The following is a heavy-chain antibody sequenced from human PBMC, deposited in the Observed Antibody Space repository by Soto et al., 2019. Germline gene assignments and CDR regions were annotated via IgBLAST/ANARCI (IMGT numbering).Heavy chain of an antibody. CDR3: ARRYCSSTSCYILDR. CDR1: GGSISSYY. Sequence: SETLSLTCTVSGGSISSYYWSWIRQSPGKGPEWIGYVYHSGTTNYNPSLESRVTMSLDTSKNQVSLKLSSVTAADTAIYYCARRYCSSTSCYILDRWGQGTLVTVSS. J-gene: IGHJ5*02. D-gene: IGHD2-2*02. CDR2: VYHSGTT. V-gene: IGHV4-59*08.